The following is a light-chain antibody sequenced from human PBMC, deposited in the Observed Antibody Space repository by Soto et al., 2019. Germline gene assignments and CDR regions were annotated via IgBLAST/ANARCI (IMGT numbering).Light chain of an antibody. J-gene: IGKJ5*01. CDR2: DAS. CDR1: QTINTF. V-gene: IGKV3-11*01. Sequence: EIVLTQSPPTLSLSPGERATLSCRASQTINTFLAWYQQKPGQAPRLLIYDASDRATGIPVRFSGSGSGTDFTLTISSREPEDFAIYYCQQRSNWPITFGQGTRLEIK. CDR3: QQRSNWPIT.